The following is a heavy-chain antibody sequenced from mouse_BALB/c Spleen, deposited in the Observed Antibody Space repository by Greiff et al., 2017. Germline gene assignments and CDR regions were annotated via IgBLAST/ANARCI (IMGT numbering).Heavy chain of an antibody. Sequence: EVQRVESGGGLVQPGGSRKLSCAASGFTFSSFGMHWVRQAPEKGLEWVAYISSGSSTIYYADTVKGRFTISRDNPKNTLFLQMTSLRSEDTAMYYCARAYAMDYWGQGTSVTVSS. V-gene: IGHV5-17*02. CDR1: GFTFSSFG. CDR2: ISSGSSTI. J-gene: IGHJ4*01. CDR3: ARAYAMDY.